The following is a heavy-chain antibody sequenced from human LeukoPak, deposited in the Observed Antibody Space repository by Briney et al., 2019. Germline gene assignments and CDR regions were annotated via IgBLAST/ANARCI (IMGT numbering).Heavy chain of an antibody. CDR2: ITNTGGRI. J-gene: IGHJ3*02. D-gene: IGHD2-15*01. V-gene: IGHV3-23*01. Sequence: GGTLRLSCTASGFIFNNYAMSWVRQAPGKGLQWVSTITNTGGRIDYVESVKGRFTISRDNSNNTLSLQMNSLRPEDTATYYCAKRTCIARRCYGNAFDIWGQGTVVTVSS. CDR1: GFIFNNYA. CDR3: AKRTCIARRCYGNAFDI.